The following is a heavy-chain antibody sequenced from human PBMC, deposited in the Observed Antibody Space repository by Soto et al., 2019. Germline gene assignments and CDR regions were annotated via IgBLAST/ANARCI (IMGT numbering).Heavy chain of an antibody. V-gene: IGHV4-4*02. CDR2: IYHSGST. CDR1: GVSISSSNW. D-gene: IGHD3-22*01. CDR3: ARHGGGYYDSSGYYLY. Sequence: SETLSLTCAVSGVSISSSNWWSWVRQPPGEGLEWIGYIYHSGSTNYNPSLKSRVTISVDTSKNQFSLKLSSVTAADTAVYYCARHGGGYYDSSGYYLYWGQGTLVTVSS. J-gene: IGHJ4*02.